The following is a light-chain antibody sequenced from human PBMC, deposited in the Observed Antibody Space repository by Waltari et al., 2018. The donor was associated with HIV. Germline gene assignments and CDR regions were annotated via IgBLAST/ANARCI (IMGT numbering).Light chain of an antibody. CDR3: SSYTGSSTLGV. V-gene: IGLV2-14*01. J-gene: IGLJ3*02. CDR1: SSHVGGYNH. Sequence: QSALTQPASVSGSPGHSTTISCTGTSSHVGGYNHVPWYQQHPGKAPKLMIYDVSDRPSGVSNRFSGSKSGNTASLTISGLQAEDEADYYCSSYTGSSTLGVFGGGTKLTVL. CDR2: DVS.